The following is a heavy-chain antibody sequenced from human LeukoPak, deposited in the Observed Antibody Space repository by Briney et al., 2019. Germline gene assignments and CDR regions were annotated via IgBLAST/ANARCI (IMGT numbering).Heavy chain of an antibody. V-gene: IGHV3-7*01. J-gene: IGHJ6*03. Sequence: GGSLRLSCAASGFTFRNYWMSWIRQAPGRGLEWVANIKLDGAQKNYIQSVRGRFTISRDNARNFLYLQMNSLRAEDTAVYYCAKGSKEVLFTRDHYMDVWGKGTTVTISS. CDR1: GFTFRNYW. CDR3: AKGSKEVLFTRDHYMDV. CDR2: IKLDGAQK. D-gene: IGHD3-3*01.